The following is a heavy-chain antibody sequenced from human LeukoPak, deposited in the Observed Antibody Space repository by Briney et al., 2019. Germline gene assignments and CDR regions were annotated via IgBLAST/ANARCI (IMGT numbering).Heavy chain of an antibody. CDR2: IWYDGSDK. D-gene: IGHD6-19*01. J-gene: IGHJ4*02. CDR3: ARGAYSSGWAYFDH. Sequence: GGSLRLSCAASGFTFSSYAIHWVRQAPGKGLEWVAVIWYDGSDKYYADSVKGRFTISRDNSRNTVYLHMDSLRAEDTAVYYCARGAYSSGWAYFDHWGQGTLVTVSS. V-gene: IGHV3-33*08. CDR1: GFTFSSYA.